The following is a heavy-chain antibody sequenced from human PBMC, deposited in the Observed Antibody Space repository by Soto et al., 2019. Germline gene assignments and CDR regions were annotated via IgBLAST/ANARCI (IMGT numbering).Heavy chain of an antibody. CDR2: ISAYNGNT. V-gene: IGHV1-18*04. CDR1: GYTFTSYG. J-gene: IGHJ5*02. Sequence: ASVKVSCKASGYTFTSYGISWVRQAPGQGLEWMGRISAYNGNTNYAQKLQGRVTMTTDTSTSTAYMELRSLRSDDTAVYYCARVFPAGPGIAAASRWFDPWGQGTLVTVSS. CDR3: ARVFPAGPGIAAASRWFDP. D-gene: IGHD6-13*01.